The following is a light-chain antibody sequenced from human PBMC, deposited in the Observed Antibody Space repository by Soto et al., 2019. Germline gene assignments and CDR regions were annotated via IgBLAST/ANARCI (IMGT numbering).Light chain of an antibody. V-gene: IGKV1-5*01. Sequence: DIQMTQSPSTLSASVGDRVTITCRASQSISSWLAWYQQKPGKAPKLLIYDASSLESGVPSRFSGSGSGTEFTLTISSLQPDDLATYYCQQYNSYPPWKFGQGTKV. J-gene: IGKJ1*01. CDR1: QSISSW. CDR3: QQYNSYPPWK. CDR2: DAS.